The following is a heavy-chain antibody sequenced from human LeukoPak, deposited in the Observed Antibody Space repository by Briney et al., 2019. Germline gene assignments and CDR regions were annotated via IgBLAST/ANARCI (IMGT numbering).Heavy chain of an antibody. Sequence: PSETLSLTCTVSGGSISSYYWSWIRQPAGKGLEWIGRIYTSGSTNYNPSLKSRVTMSVDTSKNQFSLKLSSVTAADTAVYYCAGIPVGTTGTTRYYYYYGMDVWDQGTTVTVSS. CDR3: AGIPVGTTGTTRYYYYYGMDV. D-gene: IGHD1-1*01. CDR1: GGSISSYY. V-gene: IGHV4-4*07. CDR2: IYTSGST. J-gene: IGHJ6*02.